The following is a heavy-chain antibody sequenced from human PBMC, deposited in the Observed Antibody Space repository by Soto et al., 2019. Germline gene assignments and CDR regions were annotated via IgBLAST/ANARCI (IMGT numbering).Heavy chain of an antibody. V-gene: IGHV1-24*01. CDR1: GYTLTELS. CDR3: ATGYYDSSGHYGVGWFDP. CDR2: FDPEDGET. J-gene: IGHJ5*02. Sequence: GASVKVSCKVSGYTLTELSMHWVRQAPGKGLEWMGGFDPEDGETIYAQKFQGRVTMTEDTSTDTAYMELSSLRSEDTAVYYCATGYYDSSGHYGVGWFDPWGQGTLVTVSS. D-gene: IGHD3-22*01.